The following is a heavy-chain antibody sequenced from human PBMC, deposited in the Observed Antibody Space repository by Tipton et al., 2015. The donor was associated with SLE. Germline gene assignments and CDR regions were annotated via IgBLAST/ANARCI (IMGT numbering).Heavy chain of an antibody. J-gene: IGHJ4*02. CDR1: GGSFSGYH. Sequence: TLSLTCAVYGGSFSGYHWSWVRQPPGKGLEWVGYIYTGGSTHYNPSLRSRVTISVDTSNNQFSLKLRSVSAADTAVYYCAREKGYNWPFDFWGQGTLVTVSS. CDR3: AREKGYNWPFDF. D-gene: IGHD5-24*01. V-gene: IGHV4-4*08. CDR2: IYTGGST.